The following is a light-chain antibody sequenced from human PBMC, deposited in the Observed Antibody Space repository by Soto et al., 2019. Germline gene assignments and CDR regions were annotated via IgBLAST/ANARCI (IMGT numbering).Light chain of an antibody. J-gene: IGKJ4*01. CDR1: QSVSSY. Sequence: EIVLTQSPATLSLSPGERATLSSRASQSVSSYLAWYQQEPGQAPRLLIYDASNRATGIPARFSGSGSGTDFTLTISSLEPEDFAVYYCQQRSNWPPVSFGGGTKVEIK. CDR3: QQRSNWPPVS. CDR2: DAS. V-gene: IGKV3-11*01.